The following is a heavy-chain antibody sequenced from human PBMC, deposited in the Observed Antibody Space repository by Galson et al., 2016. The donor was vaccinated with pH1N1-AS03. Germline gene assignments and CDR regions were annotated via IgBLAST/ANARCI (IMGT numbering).Heavy chain of an antibody. V-gene: IGHV1-3*04. CDR1: GYTFTGNS. Sequence: SVKVSCKASGYTFTGNSVHWLRQAPGQRLEWLGWISTDYGKTAYSQKFQGRVTITKDTSASTAYMELISLQSEDTAVYYCARSDSFDIWGQGTMVTVSS. J-gene: IGHJ3*02. CDR2: ISTDYGKT. D-gene: IGHD1-14*01. CDR3: ARSDSFDI.